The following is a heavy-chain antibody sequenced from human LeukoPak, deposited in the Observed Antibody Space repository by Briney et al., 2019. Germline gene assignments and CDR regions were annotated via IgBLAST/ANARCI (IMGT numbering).Heavy chain of an antibody. J-gene: IGHJ4*02. CDR3: AKALLGYCSSTSCYGFDY. CDR2: IRYDGSNK. D-gene: IGHD2-2*01. V-gene: IGHV3-30*02. CDR1: GFTFSSYG. Sequence: GGSLRLSCAASGFTFSSYGMHWVRQAPGKGLEWEAFIRYDGSNKYYADSVKGRFTISRDNSKNTLYLQMNSLRAEDTAVYYCAKALLGYCSSTSCYGFDYWGQGTLVTVSS.